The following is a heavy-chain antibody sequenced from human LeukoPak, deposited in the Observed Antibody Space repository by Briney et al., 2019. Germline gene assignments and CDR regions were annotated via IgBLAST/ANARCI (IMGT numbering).Heavy chain of an antibody. CDR1: GYSFSSYW. Sequence: GESLKISCKGSGYSFSSYWISWVRQMPGKGLEWMGRIDPSDSYTNYSPSFQGHVTISADKSINTAYLQWRSLKASVTAMYYCASHMLVGAPVHFQHWGQGSLVTVSS. J-gene: IGHJ1*01. D-gene: IGHD1-26*01. CDR3: ASHMLVGAPVHFQH. CDR2: IDPSDSYT. V-gene: IGHV5-10-1*01.